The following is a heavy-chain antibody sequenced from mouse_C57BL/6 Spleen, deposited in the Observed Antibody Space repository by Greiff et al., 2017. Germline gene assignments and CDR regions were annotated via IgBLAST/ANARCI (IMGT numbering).Heavy chain of an antibody. CDR2: IYPGDGDT. V-gene: IGHV1-82*01. CDR3: ARGELGPGY. CDR1: GYAFSSSW. D-gene: IGHD4-1*01. J-gene: IGHJ2*01. Sequence: VQLQQSGPELVKPGASVKISCKASGYAFSSSWMNWVKQRPGKGLEWIGRIYPGDGDTNYNGKFKGKATLTADKSSSTAYMQLSSLTSEDSAVYYCARGELGPGYWGQGTTLTVSS.